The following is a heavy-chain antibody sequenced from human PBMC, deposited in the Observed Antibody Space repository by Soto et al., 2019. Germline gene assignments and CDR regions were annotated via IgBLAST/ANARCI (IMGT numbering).Heavy chain of an antibody. CDR2: INHSGST. CDR3: ARPTMHAFDI. CDR1: GGSFSGYY. Sequence: KTSETLSLTCAVYGGSFSGYYWSWIRQPPGKGQEWIGEINHSGSTNYNPSFKSRVTISVDTSKNQFSLKLSFVTAADTAVYYCARPTMHAFDIWGQGTMVTVSS. V-gene: IGHV4-34*01. J-gene: IGHJ3*02.